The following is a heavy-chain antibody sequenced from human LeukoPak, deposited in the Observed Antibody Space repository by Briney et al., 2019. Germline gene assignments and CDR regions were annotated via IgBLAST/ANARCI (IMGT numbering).Heavy chain of an antibody. J-gene: IGHJ4*02. CDR3: AREYYYEELDY. Sequence: GGSLRISCAASGYTFSCYSMHWVRQAPGKGLEYVSGISSNGDSTYYANSVKGRFTISRDNSKNTLYLQMGSLRAEDMAVYYCAREYYYEELDYWGQGTLVTVSS. D-gene: IGHD3-22*01. CDR2: ISSNGDST. CDR1: GYTFSCYS. V-gene: IGHV3-64*01.